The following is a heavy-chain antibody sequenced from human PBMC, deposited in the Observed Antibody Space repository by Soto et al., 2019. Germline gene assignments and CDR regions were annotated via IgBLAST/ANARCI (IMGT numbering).Heavy chain of an antibody. CDR3: ARDGHPVGARSLYYYGMDV. Sequence: QVQLVQSGAEVKKPGSSVKVSCKASGGTFSSYAISWVRQAPGQGLEWMGGIIPIFGTANYAQKFQGRVTITADEYTSTAYMELSSLRSEDTAVYYCARDGHPVGARSLYYYGMDVWGQGTTVTVSS. V-gene: IGHV1-69*01. CDR1: GGTFSSYA. CDR2: IIPIFGTA. J-gene: IGHJ6*02.